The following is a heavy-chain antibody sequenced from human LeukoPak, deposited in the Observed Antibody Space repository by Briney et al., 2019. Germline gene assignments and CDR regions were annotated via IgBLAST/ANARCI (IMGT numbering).Heavy chain of an antibody. CDR1: GGSISSSSYY. D-gene: IGHD2-2*01. CDR2: IYYSGST. CDR3: ARSLSSTSPAGWFDP. Sequence: PSETLSLTCTVSGGSISSSSYYWGWIRQPPGKGLEWIGSIYYSGSTYYNPSLKSRVTISVDTSKNQFSLKLSSVTAADTAVYYCARSLSSTSPAGWFDPWGQGTLVIVSS. J-gene: IGHJ5*02. V-gene: IGHV4-39*07.